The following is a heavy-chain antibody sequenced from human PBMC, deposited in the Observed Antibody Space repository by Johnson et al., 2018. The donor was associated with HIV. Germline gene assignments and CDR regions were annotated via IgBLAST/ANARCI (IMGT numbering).Heavy chain of an antibody. CDR1: GFIFSSYG. J-gene: IGHJ3*02. Sequence: QVKLVESGGGVVQPGRSLRLSCAASGFIFSSYGMQWVRQAPGKGLEWVALIWYDGSNKYYADSVKGRFTISRDNSKNTLYLQMNSLRAEDTAVHYCATFDAFDIWGQGTMVTVSS. CDR3: ATFDAFDI. V-gene: IGHV3-33*01. CDR2: IWYDGSNK.